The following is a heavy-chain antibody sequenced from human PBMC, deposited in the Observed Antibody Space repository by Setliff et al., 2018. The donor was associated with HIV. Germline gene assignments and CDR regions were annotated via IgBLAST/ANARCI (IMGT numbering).Heavy chain of an antibody. J-gene: IGHJ6*02. Sequence: SETLSLTCAVSGSSISNGYYWGWIRQPPGKGLEWIGYIHNSGNTKYNPSLKSRVIISVDTSKNQFSLKLTSVTASDTAVYYCAGFGELLDYYYGMDVWGQGTTVTVSS. CDR2: IHNSGNT. CDR3: AGFGELLDYYYGMDV. CDR1: GSSISNGYY. D-gene: IGHD3-10*01. V-gene: IGHV4-38-2*01.